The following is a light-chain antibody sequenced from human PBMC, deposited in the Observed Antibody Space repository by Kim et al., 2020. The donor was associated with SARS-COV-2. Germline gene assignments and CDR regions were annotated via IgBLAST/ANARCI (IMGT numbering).Light chain of an antibody. V-gene: IGKV3-11*01. CDR3: QHRSNWPLYT. Sequence: STGEGATLSCSASHSVSKYVAWYQQKPGQAPRLLIYDASSRATGVPARLSGSGSGTDFTLTISSLEPEDFAVYFCQHRSNWPLYTFGQGTKLEI. J-gene: IGKJ2*01. CDR2: DAS. CDR1: HSVSKY.